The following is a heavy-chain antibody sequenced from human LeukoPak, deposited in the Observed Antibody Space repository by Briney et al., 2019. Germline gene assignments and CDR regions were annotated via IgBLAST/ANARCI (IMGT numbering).Heavy chain of an antibody. J-gene: IGHJ3*01. D-gene: IGHD6-13*01. V-gene: IGHV3-7*01. CDR2: IKQDGSEK. Sequence: GGSLRLSCAASGFTFSSYAMSWVRQAPGKGLEWVANIKQDGSEKYYVDSVKGRFTISRDNAKNSLYLQINSLRAEDTAVYYCARAYSSSWYDAFDLWGQGTMVTVSS. CDR3: ARAYSSSWYDAFDL. CDR1: GFTFSSYA.